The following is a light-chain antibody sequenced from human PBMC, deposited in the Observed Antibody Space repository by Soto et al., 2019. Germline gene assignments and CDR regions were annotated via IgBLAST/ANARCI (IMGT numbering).Light chain of an antibody. J-gene: IGKJ3*01. CDR3: HQASRFPYT. Sequence: DIQMTQSPSFVSASVGDTINITCRASQDIQKWLAWYQQKPGKAPKVLIYAASNLESGVSSRFSGSGSGTEFSLTISSLQTEDFATYFCHQASRFPYTFGPGTKVDIK. V-gene: IGKV1-12*01. CDR2: AAS. CDR1: QDIQKW.